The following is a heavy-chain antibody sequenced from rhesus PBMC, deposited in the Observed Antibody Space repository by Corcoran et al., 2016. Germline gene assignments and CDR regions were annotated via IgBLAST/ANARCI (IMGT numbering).Heavy chain of an antibody. J-gene: IGHJ4*01. CDR1: GGSISSNY. CDR3: ASQYYYGSGYFDY. D-gene: IGHD3-28*01. V-gene: IGHV4-160*01. CDR2: IYGSAGST. Sequence: QVQLQESGPGLVKPSETLSLNCAVSGGSISSNYWSWIRPAPGKGVEWIGRIYGSAGSTDTHPALKSPVTSPTDTSKTQFALQLSSVTAADAAVYYGASQYYYGSGYFDYWGQGVLVTVSS.